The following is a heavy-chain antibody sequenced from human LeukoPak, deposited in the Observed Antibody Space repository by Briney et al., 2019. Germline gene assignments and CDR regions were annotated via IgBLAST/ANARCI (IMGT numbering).Heavy chain of an antibody. CDR1: GGSISGYY. V-gene: IGHV4-38-2*02. Sequence: SETLSLTCSVSGGSISGYYWGWIRQPPGKGLEWIGSIDHSGSTNDNPSLKSRVTVSVDTSKNQFSLKLSSVTAADTAVYYCARVPHCTSTSCYVGGYHMDVWGKGTTVTVSS. D-gene: IGHD2-2*01. CDR2: IDHSGST. CDR3: ARVPHCTSTSCYVGGYHMDV. J-gene: IGHJ6*03.